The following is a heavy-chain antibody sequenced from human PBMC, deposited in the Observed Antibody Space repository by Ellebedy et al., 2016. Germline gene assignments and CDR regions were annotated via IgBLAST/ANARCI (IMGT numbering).Heavy chain of an antibody. V-gene: IGHV3-7*01. CDR2: IKQDGSEK. Sequence: GESLKISXAASGFTFSSYWMSWVRQAPGKGLEWVANIKQDGSEKYYVDSVKGRFTTSRDNAKNSLYLQMNSLRAEDTAVYYCARDTRLKYYYDSSGLAFDPWGQGTLVTVSS. D-gene: IGHD3-22*01. J-gene: IGHJ5*02. CDR3: ARDTRLKYYYDSSGLAFDP. CDR1: GFTFSSYW.